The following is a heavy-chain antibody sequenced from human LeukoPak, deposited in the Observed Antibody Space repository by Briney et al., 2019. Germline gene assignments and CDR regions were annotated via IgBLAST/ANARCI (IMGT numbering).Heavy chain of an antibody. V-gene: IGHV3-48*01. CDR2: ISSSSSTI. D-gene: IGHD6-13*01. J-gene: IGHJ4*02. CDR1: GFTFSSYS. Sequence: GGSLRLSCAASGFTFSSYSMNWVRQAPGKGLEWVSYISSSSSTIYYADSVKGRFTISRDNAKNSLYLQMNSLRAEDTAVYYCARVPWIAAGDYWGQGTLVTVSS. CDR3: ARVPWIAAGDY.